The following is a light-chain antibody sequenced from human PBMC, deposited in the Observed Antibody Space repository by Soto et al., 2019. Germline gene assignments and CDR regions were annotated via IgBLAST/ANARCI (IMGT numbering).Light chain of an antibody. Sequence: IVLTQSPATLYLSPGERATLSSSASQSVSSYLAWDQQKPGQAPWLLIYGASSRATGIPDRFSGSGSGTDFTLTISRLEPEDCAVYYCQQYGSSSITFGQGTRL. J-gene: IGKJ5*01. V-gene: IGKV3-20*01. CDR1: QSVSSY. CDR2: GAS. CDR3: QQYGSSSIT.